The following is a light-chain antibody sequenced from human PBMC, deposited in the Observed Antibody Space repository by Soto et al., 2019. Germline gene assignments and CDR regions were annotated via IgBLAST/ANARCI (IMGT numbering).Light chain of an antibody. Sequence: DIQMTQSPATLSASVGDRVTISCRASQSVNSYLVWYQQRPGKAPKRLIYQASTLDAGVPSRFSGSGSGTESTLTITGLQPDDFATYYCQQYDTYPVTFGQGTKVDLK. V-gene: IGKV1-5*03. CDR1: QSVNSY. J-gene: IGKJ1*01. CDR3: QQYDTYPVT. CDR2: QAS.